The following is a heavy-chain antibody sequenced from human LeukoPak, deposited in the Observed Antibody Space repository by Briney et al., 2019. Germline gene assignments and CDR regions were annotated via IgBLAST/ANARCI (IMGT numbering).Heavy chain of an antibody. Sequence: GGSLRLSCAASGFTFSSYAMSWVRQAPGKGLEWVSGISGSGGSTYYADSVKGRFTISRDNSKNTLYLQMNSLRAEDTAVYYCAKSRGYYDSSGYYAPNSFDYWGQGTLVTVSS. J-gene: IGHJ4*02. CDR3: AKSRGYYDSSGYYAPNSFDY. D-gene: IGHD3-22*01. CDR1: GFTFSSYA. CDR2: ISGSGGST. V-gene: IGHV3-23*01.